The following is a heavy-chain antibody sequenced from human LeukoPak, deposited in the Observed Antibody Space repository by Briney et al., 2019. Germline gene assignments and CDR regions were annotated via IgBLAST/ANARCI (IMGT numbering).Heavy chain of an antibody. Sequence: PGGSLRLSCAASGFTFSSYGMHWVRQAPGKGLEWVAFIRYDGSNKYYADSVKGRFTISRDNSKNTLYLQMNSLRAEDTAVYYCASSKPSRYCSSTSCFDAFDIWGQGTMVTVSS. V-gene: IGHV3-30*02. CDR3: ASSKPSRYCSSTSCFDAFDI. CDR1: GFTFSSYG. J-gene: IGHJ3*02. D-gene: IGHD2-2*01. CDR2: IRYDGSNK.